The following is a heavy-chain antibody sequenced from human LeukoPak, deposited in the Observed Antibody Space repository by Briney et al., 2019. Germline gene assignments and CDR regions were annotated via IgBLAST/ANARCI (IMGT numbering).Heavy chain of an antibody. V-gene: IGHV3-66*01. CDR3: AKSPKTGFLFDY. J-gene: IGHJ4*02. Sequence: GGSLRLSCAASGFTVSSDYMSWVRQAPGKGLEWVSVIYGGVNTVYADSVQGRFTISRDNPKNTLYLQMNSLRAKDTAVYYCAKSPKTGFLFDYWGKGTLVTVSS. D-gene: IGHD1-1*01. CDR1: GFTVSSDY. CDR2: IYGGVNT.